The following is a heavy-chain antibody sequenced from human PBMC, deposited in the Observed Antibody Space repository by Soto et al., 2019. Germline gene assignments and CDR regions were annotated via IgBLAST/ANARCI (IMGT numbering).Heavy chain of an antibody. V-gene: IGHV3-30*18. J-gene: IGHJ4*02. D-gene: IGHD1-1*01. CDR2: ISYDGSNK. Sequence: PGGSLRLSCAASGFTFSSYGMHWVRQAPGKGLEWVAVISYDGSNKYYADSVKGRFTISRDNSKSTLYLQMNSLRAEDTAVYYCAKDRGRYGGTNFDYWGQGTLVTVSS. CDR1: GFTFSSYG. CDR3: AKDRGRYGGTNFDY.